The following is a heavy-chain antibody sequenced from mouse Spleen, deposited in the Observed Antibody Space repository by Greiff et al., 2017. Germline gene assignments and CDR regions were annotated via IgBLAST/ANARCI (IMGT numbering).Heavy chain of an antibody. CDR3: ARLWLRQKGFDY. V-gene: IGHV5-9*04. J-gene: IGHJ2*01. D-gene: IGHD2-2*01. CDR1: GFTFSSYA. Sequence: EVKVVESGGGLVKPGGSLKLSCAASGFTFSSYAMSWVRQTPEKRLEWVATISSGGGNTYYPDSVKGRFTISRDNAKNTLYLQMSSLKSEDTAMYYCARLWLRQKGFDYWGQGTTLTVSS. CDR2: ISSGGGNT.